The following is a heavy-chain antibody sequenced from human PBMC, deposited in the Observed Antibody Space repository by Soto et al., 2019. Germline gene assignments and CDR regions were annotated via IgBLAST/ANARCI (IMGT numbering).Heavy chain of an antibody. Sequence: QVQLHESGPGLVKPSGTLSLTCAVSGASISSTDWWSWVRQPPGKGLEWIAEIHRSDMTNYNPSLKSRVTISLDQSKTQFSLNLSSVPSADTALYHSARVYGGAYFASWGQGTLVTVSS. CDR2: IHRSDMT. D-gene: IGHD1-26*01. CDR3: ARVYGGAYFAS. V-gene: IGHV4-4*02. J-gene: IGHJ4*02. CDR1: GASISSTDW.